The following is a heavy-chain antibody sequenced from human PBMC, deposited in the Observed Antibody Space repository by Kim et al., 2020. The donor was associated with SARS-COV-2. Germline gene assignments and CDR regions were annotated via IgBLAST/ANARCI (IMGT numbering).Heavy chain of an antibody. Sequence: SETLSLTCTVSGGSVSSGSYYWSWIRQPPGKGLEWIGYIYYSGSTNYNPSLKSRVTISVDTSKNQFSLKLSSVTAADTAVYYCARVLIVVVPAAIYYFDYWGQGTLVTVSS. D-gene: IGHD2-2*02. CDR3: ARVLIVVVPAAIYYFDY. CDR2: IYYSGST. V-gene: IGHV4-61*01. J-gene: IGHJ4*02. CDR1: GGSVSSGSYY.